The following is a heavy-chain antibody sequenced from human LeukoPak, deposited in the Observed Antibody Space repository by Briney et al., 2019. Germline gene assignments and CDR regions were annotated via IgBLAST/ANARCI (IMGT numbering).Heavy chain of an antibody. J-gene: IGHJ6*03. CDR2: ISRSSIYK. Sequence: GGSLRLSCAPSGFTFSNYNMNWVRQAPGKGLEWVSSISRSSIYKYYADSMKGRFTISRDNAKNSVYLQVNSVRAEDTAVYYCAANSGRYELSWYYYYYMDVWGKGTTVTVSS. CDR3: AANSGRYELSWYYYYYMDV. CDR1: GFTFSNYN. D-gene: IGHD1-26*01. V-gene: IGHV3-21*01.